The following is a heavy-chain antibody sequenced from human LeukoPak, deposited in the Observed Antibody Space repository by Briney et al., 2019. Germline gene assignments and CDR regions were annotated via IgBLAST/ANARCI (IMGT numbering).Heavy chain of an antibody. V-gene: IGHV4-28*01. CDR2: IYHSGTT. D-gene: IGHD3-10*01. Sequence: SETLSLTCAVSGYSITSSSWWGWIRQPPGKGLEWIRYIYHSGTTYYNPSLQSRVTMSVDTSKNQFSLKLSSVTAVDTAVYYCARKGNVYYYFDYWGQGTLVTVSS. CDR3: ARKGNVYYYFDY. J-gene: IGHJ4*02. CDR1: GYSITSSSW.